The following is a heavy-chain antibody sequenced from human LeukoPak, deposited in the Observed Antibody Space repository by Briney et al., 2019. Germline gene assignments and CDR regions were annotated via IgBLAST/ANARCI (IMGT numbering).Heavy chain of an antibody. Sequence: PGGSLRLSCAASGFTFSSYAMSWVRQAPGKGLEWVSTISDTGGNTYYADSVKGRFTISRDNSKSALYLLMTSLRAEDTALYYCARDTLARGLDCFDYWGQGTLVTVSS. V-gene: IGHV3-23*01. J-gene: IGHJ4*02. CDR3: ARDTLARGLDCFDY. CDR1: GFTFSSYA. CDR2: ISDTGGNT. D-gene: IGHD3-10*01.